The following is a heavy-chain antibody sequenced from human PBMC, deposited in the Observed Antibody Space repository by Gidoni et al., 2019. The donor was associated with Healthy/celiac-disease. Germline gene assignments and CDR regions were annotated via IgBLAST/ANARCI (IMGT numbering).Heavy chain of an antibody. J-gene: IGHJ4*02. CDR3: AKGRYYYGSGSTNLFDY. V-gene: IGHV3-23*01. Sequence: EVQLLASGGGLVQPGGSLRLSCAASGFTFSSYAMSWVRQAPGKGLEWVSAISGSGGSTYYADSVKGRFTISRDNSKNTLYLQMNSLRAEDTAVYYCAKGRYYYGSGSTNLFDYWGQGTLVTVSS. CDR2: ISGSGGST. CDR1: GFTFSSYA. D-gene: IGHD3-10*01.